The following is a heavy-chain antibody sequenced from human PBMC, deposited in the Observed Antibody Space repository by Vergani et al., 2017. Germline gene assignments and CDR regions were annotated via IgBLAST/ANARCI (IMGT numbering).Heavy chain of an antibody. CDR3: ARVEKLYIYL. D-gene: IGHD3-9*01. Sequence: EAQLVESGGGPVKPGGSLRLSCVGSGFIFSRRTLNWVRQAPGKGLEWVSSITSDSASIKYADSVRGRFTISRDNAKNSVYLQMNKVRAEDTAVYYCARVEKLYIYLWGQGTLVAVSS. J-gene: IGHJ5*02. V-gene: IGHV3-21*06. CDR2: ITSDSASI. CDR1: GFIFSRRT.